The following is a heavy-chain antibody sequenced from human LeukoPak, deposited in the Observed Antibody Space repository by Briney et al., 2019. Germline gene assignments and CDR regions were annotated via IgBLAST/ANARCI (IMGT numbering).Heavy chain of an antibody. Sequence: SQTLSLTCAISGDNVSSNSAAWNWIRQSPSRGLEWLGRTYYRSKWYDDYAVSVASRIIINPDTSKNQFSLQLNSVTPEDTAVYYCAREGEHQLAYDAFDIWGQGTMVTVSS. CDR1: GDNVSSNSAA. CDR2: TYYRSKWYD. J-gene: IGHJ3*02. V-gene: IGHV6-1*01. D-gene: IGHD6-13*01. CDR3: AREGEHQLAYDAFDI.